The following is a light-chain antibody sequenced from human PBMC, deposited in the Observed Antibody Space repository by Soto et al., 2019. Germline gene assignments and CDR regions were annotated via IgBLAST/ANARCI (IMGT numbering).Light chain of an antibody. CDR3: QHRHNWPSLT. CDR2: DAS. Sequence: EIVLTQSPGTLSLSPGERATLSCRASQSLNIHLAWYQQQPGRAPRLLIYDASNRATGIPARFSGSGSGTDFTLTISSLDPEDFAVYYCQHRHNWPSLTFGGGTRVEI. J-gene: IGKJ4*01. CDR1: QSLNIH. V-gene: IGKV3-11*01.